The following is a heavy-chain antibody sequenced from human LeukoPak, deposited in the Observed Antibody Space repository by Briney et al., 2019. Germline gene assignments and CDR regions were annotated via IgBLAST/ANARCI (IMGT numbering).Heavy chain of an antibody. J-gene: IGHJ4*02. D-gene: IGHD2-2*02. CDR3: ARDLRHQLLYCLDY. V-gene: IGHV3-30*04. CDR1: GFSFRTYA. Sequence: GGSLRLSCAASGFSFRTYAMHWVRQAPGKGLEWVGVISYDGSNKYYADSVKGRFTISRDNSKNTVYLQMNSLGAEDTAVYYCARDLRHQLLYCLDYWGQGTLVTVSS. CDR2: ISYDGSNK.